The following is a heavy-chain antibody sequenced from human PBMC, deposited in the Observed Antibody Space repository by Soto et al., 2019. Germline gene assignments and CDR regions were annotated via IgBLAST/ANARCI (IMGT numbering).Heavy chain of an antibody. Sequence: ASVKVSCKASGYTFTSYGISWVRQAPGQGLEWMGWISAYNGNTNYAQKLQGRVTMTTDTSTSTAYMELRSLRSDDTAVYYCGRDSSSWTPLNWFDPWGQGTLVTVSS. CDR2: ISAYNGNT. J-gene: IGHJ5*02. D-gene: IGHD6-13*01. CDR1: GYTFTSYG. V-gene: IGHV1-18*01. CDR3: GRDSSSWTPLNWFDP.